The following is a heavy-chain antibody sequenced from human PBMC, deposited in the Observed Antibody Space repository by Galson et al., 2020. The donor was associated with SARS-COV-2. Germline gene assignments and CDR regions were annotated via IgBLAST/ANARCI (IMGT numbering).Heavy chain of an antibody. CDR2: ISSRSSYI. Sequence: TGGSLRLSCAASGFTFSNYSMNWVRQAPGKGLEWVSSISSRSSYIKYVDSVKGRFTISRDNAKNLLYLQMNSLRAEDTAVYYCARDGTYWGQGTLVTVSS. CDR3: ARDGTY. V-gene: IGHV3-21*01. J-gene: IGHJ4*02. CDR1: GFTFSNYS. D-gene: IGHD1-7*01.